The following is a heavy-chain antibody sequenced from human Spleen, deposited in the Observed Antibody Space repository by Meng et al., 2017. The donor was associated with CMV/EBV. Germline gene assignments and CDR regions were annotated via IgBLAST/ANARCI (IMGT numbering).Heavy chain of an antibody. CDR2: ISRNATTI. CDR3: AKYRAGYYFDY. V-gene: IGHV3-11*01. D-gene: IGHD2/OR15-2a*01. Sequence: LSWEVSGFSLSAFYMSWIRQAPGKGLEWISYISRNATTIQYADSVRGRFTISRDNAKNSLFLQMNSLRAEDTAVYYCAKYRAGYYFDYWGQGTLVTVSS. CDR1: GFSLSAFY. J-gene: IGHJ4*02.